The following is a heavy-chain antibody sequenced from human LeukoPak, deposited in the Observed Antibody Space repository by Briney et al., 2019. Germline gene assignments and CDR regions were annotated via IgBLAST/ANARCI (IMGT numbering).Heavy chain of an antibody. CDR2: ISGSGGST. CDR1: GFTFSSYA. D-gene: IGHD6-13*01. CDR3: AKDLYSSGWFLIFDY. V-gene: IGHV3-23*01. J-gene: IGHJ4*02. Sequence: PGGSLRLSCAASGFTFSSYAMSWVRQAPGKGLEWVSAISGSGGSTYYADSVKGRFTISRDNSKNTLYLQMNSLRAEDTAVYYCAKDLYSSGWFLIFDYWGQGTLVTVSS.